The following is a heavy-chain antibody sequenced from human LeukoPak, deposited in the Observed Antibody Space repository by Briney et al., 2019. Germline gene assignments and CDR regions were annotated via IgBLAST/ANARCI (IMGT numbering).Heavy chain of an antibody. CDR2: INPSGGST. Sequence: ASVKVSCKASGYTFTSYYMHWVRQAPGQGLEWMGIINPSGGSTSYAQKFQGRVTMTRDTSTSTVYMELSSLRSEDTAVYYCARCLRGRERGYPAFYWGQGTLVTVSS. CDR3: ARCLRGRERGYPAFY. CDR1: GYTFTSYY. V-gene: IGHV1-46*01. J-gene: IGHJ4*02. D-gene: IGHD5-12*01.